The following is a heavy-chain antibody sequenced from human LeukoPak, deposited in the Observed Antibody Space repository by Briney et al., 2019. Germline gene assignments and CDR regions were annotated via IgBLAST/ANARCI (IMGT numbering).Heavy chain of an antibody. CDR3: AKASGPLRGVDY. V-gene: IGHV3-23*01. D-gene: IGHD3-10*01. CDR1: GFTFTSYA. CDR2: ISGSGGST. J-gene: IGHJ4*02. Sequence: GGSLRLSCAASGFTFTSYAMSWVRQAPGKGLEWVSAISGSGGSTYYADSVKGRFTISRDNSKSTLYLQMNSLRAEDTAVYYCAKASGPLRGVDYWGQGTLVTVSS.